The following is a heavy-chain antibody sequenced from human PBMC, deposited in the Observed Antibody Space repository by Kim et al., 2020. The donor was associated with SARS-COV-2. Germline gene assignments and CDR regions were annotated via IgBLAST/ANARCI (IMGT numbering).Heavy chain of an antibody. CDR2: IAGSDGTT. Sequence: GGSLRLSCTTSGFTFSDYAMSWVRQAPGKGLEWVSSIAGSDGTTYYVDSVKGRFSISRDDSKNTLYLHMSALRVDDTAIYYCTREARGSIWDYWGHG. V-gene: IGHV3-23*01. D-gene: IGHD3-10*01. CDR3: TREARGSIWDY. J-gene: IGHJ4*01. CDR1: GFTFSDYA.